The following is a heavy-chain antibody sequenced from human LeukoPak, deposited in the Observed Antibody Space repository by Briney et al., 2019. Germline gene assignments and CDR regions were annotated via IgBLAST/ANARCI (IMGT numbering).Heavy chain of an antibody. J-gene: IGHJ5*02. CDR2: ISAYNRNT. Sequence: ASVKVSCKASGYTFSSYGISWVRQAPGQGLEWMEWISAYNRNTNYAQMVQGRVTITTDTSTSTTYMEVRSLRSDDRAMYYCARDVGDIVTIPAAISVPWGQGTLVTVSS. V-gene: IGHV1-18*01. CDR3: ARDVGDIVTIPAAISVP. D-gene: IGHD2-2*01. CDR1: GYTFSSYG.